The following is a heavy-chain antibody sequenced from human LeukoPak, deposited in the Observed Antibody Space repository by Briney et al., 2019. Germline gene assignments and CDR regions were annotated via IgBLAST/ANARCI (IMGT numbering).Heavy chain of an antibody. CDR2: IIPIFGTA. CDR1: GGTFSSYA. D-gene: IGHD3-22*01. J-gene: IGHJ4*02. Sequence: ASVTVSCKASGGTFSSYAISWARQAPGQGLEWMGGIIPIFGTANYAQKFQGRVTITADESTSTAYMELSSLRSEDTAVYYCARVSYDSSGYYSHWGQGTLVTVSS. CDR3: ARVSYDSSGYYSH. V-gene: IGHV1-69*13.